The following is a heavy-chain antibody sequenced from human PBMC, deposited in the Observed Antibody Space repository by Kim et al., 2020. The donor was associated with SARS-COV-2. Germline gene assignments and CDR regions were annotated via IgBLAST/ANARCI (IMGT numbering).Heavy chain of an antibody. CDR2: IIPIFGTA. V-gene: IGHV1-69*13. Sequence: SVKVSCKASGGTFSSYAISWVRQAPGQGLEWMGGIIPIFGTANYAQKFQGRVTITADESTSTAYMELSSLRSEDTAVYYCARTRWKVAQLYYYYYYGMDVWGQGTTVTVSS. D-gene: IGHD1-1*01. J-gene: IGHJ6*02. CDR1: GGTFSSYA. CDR3: ARTRWKVAQLYYYYYYGMDV.